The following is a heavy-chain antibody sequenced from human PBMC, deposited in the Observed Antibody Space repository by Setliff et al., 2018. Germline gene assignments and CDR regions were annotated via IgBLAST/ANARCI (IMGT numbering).Heavy chain of an antibody. CDR3: ARVRDCSGGSCHRGFYHYMDV. Sequence: ASVKVSCKASGYSFTSYGITWVRQAPGQGLEWMGWISPYNGDTRFAQKFQGRVTVTTDTPTSAGYLELRSLTSDDTAVYYCARVRDCSGGSCHRGFYHYMDVWGKGTTVTVSS. J-gene: IGHJ6*03. CDR2: ISPYNGDT. CDR1: GYSFTSYG. D-gene: IGHD2-15*01. V-gene: IGHV1-18*04.